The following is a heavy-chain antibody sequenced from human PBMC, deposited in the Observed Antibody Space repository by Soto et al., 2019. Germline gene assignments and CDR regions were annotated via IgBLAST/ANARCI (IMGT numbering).Heavy chain of an antibody. CDR3: ARGAYSNYVAFDY. CDR2: IIPILGIA. V-gene: IGHV1-69*02. J-gene: IGHJ4*02. D-gene: IGHD4-4*01. CDR1: GGTFSSYT. Sequence: SVKVSCKASGGTFSSYTISWVRQAPGQGLEWMGRIIPILGIANYAQKFQGRVTITADKSTSTAYMELSSLRSEDTAVYYCARGAYSNYVAFDYWGQGTLVTVSS.